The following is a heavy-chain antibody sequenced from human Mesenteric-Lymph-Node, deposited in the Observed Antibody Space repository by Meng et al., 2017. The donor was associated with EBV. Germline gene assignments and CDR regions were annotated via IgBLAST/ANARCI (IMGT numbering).Heavy chain of an antibody. D-gene: IGHD4-11*01. CDR2: INHSGST. V-gene: IGHV4-34*01. Sequence: QVQLQQWGAGLLKPSEPLSLTCAVSGESLSGYYWSWIRQSPGKGLEWIGEINHSGSTNYNPSLESRLTVSVDTSRNHFSLKLTSVTAADTAVYYCARGRIDDYTKFFDYWGQGTLVTVSS. CDR1: GESLSGYY. CDR3: ARGRIDDYTKFFDY. J-gene: IGHJ4*02.